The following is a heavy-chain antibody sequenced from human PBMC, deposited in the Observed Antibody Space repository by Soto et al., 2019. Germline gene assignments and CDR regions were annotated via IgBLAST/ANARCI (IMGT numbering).Heavy chain of an antibody. D-gene: IGHD5-12*01. Sequence: SETPSLTCTVSGDSISASSWSWVRQPPGKGLEWIGNIHYNGNTKYNPSLKSRVTMSVDTSKNQFSLKLISVTAADTAKYFCAREGNLGRWLQPLDFWGQGTLVTVSS. CDR3: AREGNLGRWLQPLDF. CDR2: IHYNGNT. J-gene: IGHJ4*02. V-gene: IGHV4-59*01. CDR1: GDSISASS.